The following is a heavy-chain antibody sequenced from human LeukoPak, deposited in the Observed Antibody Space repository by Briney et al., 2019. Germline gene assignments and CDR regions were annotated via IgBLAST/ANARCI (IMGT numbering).Heavy chain of an antibody. J-gene: IGHJ4*02. CDR3: AKSPLRVTWELDY. CDR2: ISWDGGST. Sequence: GGSLRLSCAAAGFTFDDYAMHWVRQAPGKGLEWVSLISWDGGSTYYADSVKGRFTISRDNSKNSLYLQMSSLRAEDTALYYCAKSPLRVTWELDYWGQGTLVTVSS. V-gene: IGHV3-43D*03. D-gene: IGHD1-7*01. CDR1: GFTFDDYA.